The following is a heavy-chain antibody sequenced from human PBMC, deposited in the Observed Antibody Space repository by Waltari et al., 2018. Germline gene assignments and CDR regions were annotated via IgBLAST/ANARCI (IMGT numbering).Heavy chain of an antibody. CDR3: ARANWAPLDY. CDR2: INHSGST. CDR1: GGSFSGYY. Sequence: QVQLQQWGAGLLKPSETLSLTCAVYGGSFSGYYWSWIRQPPGKGLEWIGEINHSGSTNYNPSLKSRGTISVDTSKNQFSLKLSSVTAADTAVYYCARANWAPLDYWGQGTLVTVSS. D-gene: IGHD7-27*01. V-gene: IGHV4-34*01. J-gene: IGHJ4*02.